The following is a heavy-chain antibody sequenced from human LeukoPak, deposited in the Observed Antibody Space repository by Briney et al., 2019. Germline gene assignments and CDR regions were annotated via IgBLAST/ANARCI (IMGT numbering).Heavy chain of an antibody. Sequence: SETLSLTCTVSGGSISSSSYYWGWIRQPPGKGLEWIGSIYYSGSTNYNPSLKSRVTISVDTSKNQLSLKLRSVTAADTAVYYCAAEDFIAAAVPNWFDPWGQGTLVTVSS. CDR1: GGSISSSSYY. V-gene: IGHV4-39*01. D-gene: IGHD6-13*01. CDR3: AAEDFIAAAVPNWFDP. J-gene: IGHJ5*02. CDR2: IYYSGST.